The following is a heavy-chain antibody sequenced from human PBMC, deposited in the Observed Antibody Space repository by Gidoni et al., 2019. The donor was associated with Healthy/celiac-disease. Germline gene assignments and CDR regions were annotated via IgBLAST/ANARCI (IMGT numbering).Heavy chain of an antibody. CDR3: AKDPNNYYYYGMDV. CDR1: GFTFSSYA. Sequence: EVQLLESGGGLVQPGGSLRLSCAASGFTFSSYAMSWVRQAPGKGLEWVSAISGSGGSTYYADSVKGRFTISRDNSKNTLYLQMNSRRDEDTAVYYWAKDPNNYYYYGMDVWGQGTTVTVSS. CDR2: ISGSGGST. V-gene: IGHV3-23*01. J-gene: IGHJ6*02.